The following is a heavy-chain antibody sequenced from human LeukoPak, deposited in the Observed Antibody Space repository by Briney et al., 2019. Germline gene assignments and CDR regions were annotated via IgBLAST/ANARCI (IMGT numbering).Heavy chain of an antibody. CDR3: AKGAAAGPQYYFDY. CDR2: IYYSGST. D-gene: IGHD6-13*01. Sequence: PSETLSLTCTVSGGSISSYYWSWIRQPPGKGLEWIGYIYYSGSTNYNPSLKSRVTISVDTSKNQFSLKLSSVTAADTAVYYCAKGAAAGPQYYFDYWGQGTLVTVSS. V-gene: IGHV4-59*08. J-gene: IGHJ4*02. CDR1: GGSISSYY.